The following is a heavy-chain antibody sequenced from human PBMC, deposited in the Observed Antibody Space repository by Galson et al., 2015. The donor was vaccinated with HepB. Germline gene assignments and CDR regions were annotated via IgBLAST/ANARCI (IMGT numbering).Heavy chain of an antibody. CDR2: IRSKANSYAT. CDR1: GVAFSGSA. V-gene: IGHV3-73*01. Sequence: SLRLSCAASGVAFSGSAMHWVRQASGKGLEWVGRIRSKANSYATAYAASVKGRFTISRDDSKNTAYLQMNSLKTEDTAVYYCTRLPTSASPKFYWGQGTLVTVSS. D-gene: IGHD2-2*01. CDR3: TRLPTSASPKFY. J-gene: IGHJ4*02.